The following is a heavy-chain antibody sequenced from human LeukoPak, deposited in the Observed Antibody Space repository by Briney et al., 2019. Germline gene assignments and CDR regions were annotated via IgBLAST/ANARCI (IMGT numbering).Heavy chain of an antibody. CDR3: ARAKPRNQGYYGSGSPNWFDP. D-gene: IGHD3-10*01. V-gene: IGHV4-4*07. CDR1: GGSISSYY. J-gene: IGHJ5*02. CDR2: IYTSGST. Sequence: SVTLSLTCTVSGGSISSYYWSWIRQPAGKGLEWIGRIYTSGSTNYNPSLKSRVTMSVDTSKNQFSLKLSSVTAADTAVYYCARAKPRNQGYYGSGSPNWFDPWGQGTLVTVSS.